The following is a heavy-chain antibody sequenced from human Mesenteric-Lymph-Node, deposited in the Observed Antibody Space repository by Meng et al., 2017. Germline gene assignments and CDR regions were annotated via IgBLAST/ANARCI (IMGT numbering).Heavy chain of an antibody. CDR2: ISAHNGNT. V-gene: IGHV1-18*01. CDR3: GRDLCTSCYVRGRWFDP. CDR1: GYTFTDYG. D-gene: IGHD2-2*01. J-gene: IGHJ5*02. Sequence: ASVKVSCKASGYTFTDYGISWVRQAPGQGLEWMGWISAHNGNTNYPQKFKGRLTMTTDTSTSTACMELSSLRSDDTAVYYCGRDLCTSCYVRGRWFDPWGQGTLVTVSS.